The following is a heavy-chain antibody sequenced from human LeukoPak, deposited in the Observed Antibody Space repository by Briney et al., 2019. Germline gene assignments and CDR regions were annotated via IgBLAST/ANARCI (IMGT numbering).Heavy chain of an antibody. Sequence: GGSLRLSCAASGFTFNTYAMSWVRQAPGKGLEWVSGISGRGGSTYYADSVKGRFPISRDNSKNTLYLQMNSLRAEDTAVYYCAKVGYDSWAIDYWGQGTLVTVSS. J-gene: IGHJ4*02. CDR2: ISGRGGST. CDR3: AKVGYDSWAIDY. D-gene: IGHD3-3*01. V-gene: IGHV3-23*01. CDR1: GFTFNTYA.